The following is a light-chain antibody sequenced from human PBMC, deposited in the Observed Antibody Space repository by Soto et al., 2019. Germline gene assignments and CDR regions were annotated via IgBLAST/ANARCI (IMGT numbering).Light chain of an antibody. CDR3: QQYCSSPPT. CDR1: QSVSSSY. Sequence: EIVLTQSPGTLSLSPGERATLSCRASQSVSSSYLDWYQQKPGQARRLLIYAASSRATGIPDRFSGSGSGTDFTLTISRLEPEDFAVYYCQQYCSSPPTFGGGTKVEIK. V-gene: IGKV3-20*01. CDR2: AAS. J-gene: IGKJ4*01.